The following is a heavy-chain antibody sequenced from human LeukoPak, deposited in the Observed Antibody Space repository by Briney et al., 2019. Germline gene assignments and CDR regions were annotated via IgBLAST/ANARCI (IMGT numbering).Heavy chain of an antibody. CDR2: IYSGGST. CDR3: ARVRGSGYYYPGNYFDY. Sequence: GGSLRLSCAASGFTFSSYAMSWVRQAPGKGLEWVSVIYSGGSTYYADSVKGRFTISRDNSKNTLYLQMNSLRAEDTAVYYCARVRGSGYYYPGNYFDYWGQGTLVTVSS. J-gene: IGHJ4*02. V-gene: IGHV3-53*01. D-gene: IGHD3-22*01. CDR1: GFTFSSYA.